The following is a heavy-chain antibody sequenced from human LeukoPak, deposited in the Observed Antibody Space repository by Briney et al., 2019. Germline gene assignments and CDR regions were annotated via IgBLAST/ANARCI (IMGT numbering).Heavy chain of an antibody. J-gene: IGHJ3*02. V-gene: IGHV4-61*02. CDR2: ICTSGST. CDR3: ARATYYYDSSGRTGAFDI. D-gene: IGHD3-22*01. Sequence: PSETLSLTCTVSGGSISSGSYYWSWIRQPAGKGLEWIGRICTSGSTNYNPSLKSRVTISVDTSKNQFSLKLSSVTAADTAVYYCARATYYYDSSGRTGAFDIWGQGTMVTVSS. CDR1: GGSISSGSYY.